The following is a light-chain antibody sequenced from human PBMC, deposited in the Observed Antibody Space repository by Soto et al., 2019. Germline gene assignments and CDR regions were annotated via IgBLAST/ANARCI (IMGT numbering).Light chain of an antibody. CDR1: QSISSY. V-gene: IGKV1-39*01. CDR3: QQSYTTPLT. CDR2: STS. Sequence: DIRMTQSPSSLSASVGDRVTITCRASQSISSYLNWYQQKPGKAPELLIYSTSSLQSGVPSRFSGSGSGTDFTLTISSLQPEDFAAYYCQQSYTTPLTFGGGTKVEI. J-gene: IGKJ4*01.